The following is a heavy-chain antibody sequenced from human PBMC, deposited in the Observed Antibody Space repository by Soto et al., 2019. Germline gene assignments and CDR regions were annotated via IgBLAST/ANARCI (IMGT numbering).Heavy chain of an antibody. CDR3: ARSYYYDSTGYYRTFDY. D-gene: IGHD3-22*01. Sequence: GGSLRLSCAASGFTFSSYSMNWVRQAPGKGLEWVSCISSSSSYIYYADSVKGRFTISRDNSENTLYLQMNSLRAADTALYFCARSYYYDSTGYYRTFDYWGPGTLVTVSS. CDR1: GFTFSSYS. V-gene: IGHV3-21*04. CDR2: ISSSSSYI. J-gene: IGHJ4*02.